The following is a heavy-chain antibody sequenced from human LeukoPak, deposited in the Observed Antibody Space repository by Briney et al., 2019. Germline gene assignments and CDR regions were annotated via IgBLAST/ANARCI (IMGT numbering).Heavy chain of an antibody. CDR3: ARLYGSGLRGAFDI. J-gene: IGHJ3*02. CDR2: INPDSGVT. V-gene: IGHV1-2*02. CDR1: GYTFSGYY. D-gene: IGHD3-10*01. Sequence: ASMTVSCKASGYTFSGYYMHWVRQAPGQGLEWMGWINPDSGVTNYAQKFQGRVTMTRDTSITTANMELSRLRSDDTAVYYCARLYGSGLRGAFDIWGQGTMVTVSS.